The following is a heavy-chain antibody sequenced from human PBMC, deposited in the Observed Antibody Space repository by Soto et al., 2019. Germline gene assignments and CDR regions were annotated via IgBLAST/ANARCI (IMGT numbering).Heavy chain of an antibody. CDR2: ILPIFGTA. Sequence: SVKASCKASGGTFRSYAISWVRQAPGQGLGWMGGILPIFGTANYAQKFPGRVTITADKSTSTAYMELSSLRSEDTAVYYCARPAEATLATEAYYSRMNVYREGTTETV. CDR1: GGTFRSYA. J-gene: IGHJ6*02. V-gene: IGHV1-69*06. CDR3: ARPAEATLATEAYYSRMNV. D-gene: IGHD5-12*01.